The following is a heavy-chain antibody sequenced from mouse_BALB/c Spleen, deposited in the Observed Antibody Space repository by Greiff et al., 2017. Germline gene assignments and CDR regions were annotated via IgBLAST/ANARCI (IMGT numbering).Heavy chain of an antibody. CDR3: ARGGLKGNAMDY. V-gene: IGHV1-14*01. D-gene: IGHD1-3*01. CDR1: GYTFTSYV. J-gene: IGHJ4*01. Sequence: VHVKQSGPELVKPGASVKMSCKASGYTFTSYVMHWVKQKPGQGLEWIGYINPYNDGTKYNEKFKGKATLTSDKSSSTAYMELSSLTSEDSAVYYCARGGLKGNAMDYWGQGTSVTVSS. CDR2: INPYNDGT.